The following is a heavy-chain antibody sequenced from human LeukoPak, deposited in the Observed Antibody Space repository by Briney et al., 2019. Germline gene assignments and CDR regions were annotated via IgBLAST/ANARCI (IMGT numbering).Heavy chain of an antibody. J-gene: IGHJ4*02. CDR1: GYTFTSYG. CDR3: ARDHSSWGSYSVYYFDY. V-gene: IGHV1-18*01. D-gene: IGHD1-26*01. Sequence: ASVKVSCKASGYTFTSYGISWVRQAPGQGLEWMGWISAYNGNTNYAQKLQGRVTMTTDTSTSTAYVELRSLRSDDTAVYYCARDHSSWGSYSVYYFDYWGQGTLVTVSS. CDR2: ISAYNGNT.